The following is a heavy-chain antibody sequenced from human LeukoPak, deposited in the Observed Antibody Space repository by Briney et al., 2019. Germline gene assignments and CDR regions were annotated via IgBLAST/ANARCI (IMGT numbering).Heavy chain of an antibody. CDR2: IYQSGRT. CDR1: GYSISRGYY. J-gene: IGHJ5*02. V-gene: IGHV4-38-2*02. CDR3: ARDYAGTPDWFDP. Sequence: SETLSLTCTLSGYSISRGYYWGWIRQPPGKGVEWSWRIYQSGRTYYNPSLKSRVTISVDTSKNQFSLKLSSVTAADTAVYYCARDYAGTPDWFDPWGQGTLVTVSS. D-gene: IGHD1-7*01.